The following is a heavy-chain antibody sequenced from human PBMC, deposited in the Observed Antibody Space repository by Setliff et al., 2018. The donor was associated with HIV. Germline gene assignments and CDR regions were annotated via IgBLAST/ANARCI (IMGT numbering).Heavy chain of an antibody. CDR3: ASRVYYYDSNNFLREEGFDP. Sequence: SETLSLTCAVSGYSISSGFYWGWIRQPPGKGLEWIGSIYYSGSTYYNPSLKSRVTISVDTPKNQFSLKLSSVTAADAAVYYCASRVYYYDSNNFLREEGFDPWGQGTLVTVSS. CDR1: GYSISSGFY. D-gene: IGHD3-22*01. CDR2: IYYSGST. V-gene: IGHV4-38-2*01. J-gene: IGHJ5*02.